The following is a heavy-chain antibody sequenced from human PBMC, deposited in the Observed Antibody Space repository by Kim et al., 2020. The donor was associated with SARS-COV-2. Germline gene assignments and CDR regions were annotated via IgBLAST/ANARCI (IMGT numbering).Heavy chain of an antibody. CDR1: GFTFSSYA. CDR3: AKDGVRIGFDP. V-gene: IGHV3-23*01. D-gene: IGHD3-10*01. CDR2: ISGNGGST. Sequence: GGSLRPSCAASGFTFSSYAMSWVRQAPGKGLEWVSAISGNGGSTYYADSVKGRFTISRDNSKNTLYLQMNSLRAEDTAVYYCAKDGVRIGFDPWGQGTLVTVSS. J-gene: IGHJ5*02.